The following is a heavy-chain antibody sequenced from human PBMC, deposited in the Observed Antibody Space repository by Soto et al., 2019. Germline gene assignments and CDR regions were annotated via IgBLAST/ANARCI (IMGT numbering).Heavy chain of an antibody. V-gene: IGHV4-59*08. D-gene: IGHD5-12*01. J-gene: IGHJ5*02. CDR3: ARRGPDNWFDP. CDR1: GGSISSYY. CDR2: IYYSGSA. Sequence: PSETLSLTCTVSGGSISSYYWSWIRQTPGKGLEWIGYIYYSGSAHYNPSLKSRVTISVDTSKNQFSLKLSSVTAADTAVYYCARRGPDNWFDPWGQGTLVTVSS.